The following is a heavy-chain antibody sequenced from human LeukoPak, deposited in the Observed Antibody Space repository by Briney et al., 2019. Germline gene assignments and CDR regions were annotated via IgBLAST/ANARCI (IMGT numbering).Heavy chain of an antibody. CDR2: ISSSGSTI. D-gene: IGHD3-9*01. Sequence: GGSLRLSCAASGFTFSDYYMSWIRQAPGKGLEWVSYISSSGSTIYYADSVKGRFTISRDNAKNSLYLQMNSLRAEDTAVYYCARNVKTDTYYDILTGYYNSPEFDYWGQGTLVTVSS. CDR3: ARNVKTDTYYDILTGYYNSPEFDY. J-gene: IGHJ4*02. CDR1: GFTFSDYY. V-gene: IGHV3-11*01.